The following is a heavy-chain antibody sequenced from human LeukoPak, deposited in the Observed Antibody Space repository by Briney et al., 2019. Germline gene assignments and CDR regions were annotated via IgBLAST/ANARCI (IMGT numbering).Heavy chain of an antibody. CDR3: ARNEKTDIVVVVAATGPWFDP. CDR2: INHSGST. CDR1: GGSISRSSDY. J-gene: IGHJ5*02. Sequence: SETLSLTCTVSGGSISRSSDYWGWIRQPPGKGLEWIGEINHSGSTNYNPSLKSRVTISVDTSKNQFSLKLSSVTAADTAVYYCARNEKTDIVVVVAATGPWFDPWGQGTLVTVSS. D-gene: IGHD2-15*01. V-gene: IGHV4-39*07.